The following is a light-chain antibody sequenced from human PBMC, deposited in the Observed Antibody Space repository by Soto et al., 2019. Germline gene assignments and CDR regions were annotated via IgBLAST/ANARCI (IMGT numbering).Light chain of an antibody. CDR3: QQRRNRLT. CDR1: QSVGNNF. J-gene: IGKJ4*01. Sequence: IVLTQSRATLSXXPGEXATLXXRASQSVGNNFLAWYQQKPGQPPTLLIYDAESRASGIPARFRGRGSGTDFTLTISSLEPEDFAVYYCQQRRNRLTYGEGT. CDR2: DAE. V-gene: IGKV3-11*01.